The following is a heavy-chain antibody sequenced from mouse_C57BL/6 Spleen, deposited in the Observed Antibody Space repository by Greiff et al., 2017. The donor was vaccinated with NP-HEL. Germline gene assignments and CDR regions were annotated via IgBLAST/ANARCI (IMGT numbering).Heavy chain of an antibody. CDR2: ISSGGSYT. Sequence: DVQLQESGGDLVKPGGSLKLSCAASGFTFSSYGMSWVRQTPDKRLEWVATISSGGSYTYYPDSVKGRFTISRDNAKNTLYLQMSSLKSEDTAMYYCARVYYDYDGSYWYFDVWGTGTTVTVSS. V-gene: IGHV5-6*01. CDR3: ARVYYDYDGSYWYFDV. D-gene: IGHD2-4*01. J-gene: IGHJ1*03. CDR1: GFTFSSYG.